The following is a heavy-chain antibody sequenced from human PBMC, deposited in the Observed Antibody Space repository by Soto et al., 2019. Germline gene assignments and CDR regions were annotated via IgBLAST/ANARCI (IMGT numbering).Heavy chain of an antibody. CDR3: AKAVSYYYDSSGYYGN. Sequence: LSCAASGFTFTTYAMSWVRQAPGKGLEWISGISGRGDSTYYADSVKGRFTISRDNSKNTLYLQMNSLRAEDTAVYYCAKAVSYYYDSSGYYGNWGQGTLVTVSS. V-gene: IGHV3-23*01. CDR1: GFTFTTYA. D-gene: IGHD3-22*01. CDR2: ISGRGDST. J-gene: IGHJ4*02.